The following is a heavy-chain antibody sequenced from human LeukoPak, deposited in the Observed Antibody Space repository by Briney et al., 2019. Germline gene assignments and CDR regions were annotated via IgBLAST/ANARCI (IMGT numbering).Heavy chain of an antibody. CDR3: AKWGDYDVLTCYYVPDY. CDR2: ILGSGGST. CDR1: GFTFSNYA. J-gene: IGHJ4*02. D-gene: IGHD3-9*01. V-gene: IGHV3-23*01. Sequence: PGGSLRLSCAASGFTFSNYAMSWVRQAPGKGLEWVSAILGSGGSTYYADSVKGRFTVSRDNSKSTLYLQMNSLRAEDTALYYCAKWGDYDVLTCYYVPDYWGQGTLVTVSS.